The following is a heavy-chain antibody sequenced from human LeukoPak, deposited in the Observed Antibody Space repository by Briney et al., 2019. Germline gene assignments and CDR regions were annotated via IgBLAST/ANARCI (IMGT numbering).Heavy chain of an antibody. Sequence: PGGSLRLSCAASGFTFDDYGMSWFRQAPGKGLEWVSGINWNGGSTGYADSVKGRFTISRDNAKNSLYLQMNSLRAEDTALYYCARSSGSGWYEEGFDYWGQGTLVTVSS. J-gene: IGHJ4*02. CDR2: INWNGGST. D-gene: IGHD6-19*01. CDR3: ARSSGSGWYEEGFDY. V-gene: IGHV3-20*04. CDR1: GFTFDDYG.